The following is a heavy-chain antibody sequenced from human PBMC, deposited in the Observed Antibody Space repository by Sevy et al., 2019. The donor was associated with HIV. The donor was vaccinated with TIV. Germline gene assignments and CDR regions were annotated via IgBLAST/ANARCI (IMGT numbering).Heavy chain of an antibody. V-gene: IGHV3-23*01. J-gene: IGHJ4*02. Sequence: GGSLRLSCAASGFTFAKYSMSWVRQAPGKGLEWVSTFSFGCGRINYADSVKGRLTFSREDSKNTLFLQMNSLRAEDTATYFCAREGCTQPHDYWGQGTLVTVSS. CDR1: GFTFAKYS. D-gene: IGHD2-8*01. CDR2: FSFGCGRI. CDR3: AREGCTQPHDY.